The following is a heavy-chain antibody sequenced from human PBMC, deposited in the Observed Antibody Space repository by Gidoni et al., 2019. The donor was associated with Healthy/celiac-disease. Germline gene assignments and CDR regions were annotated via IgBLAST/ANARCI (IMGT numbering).Heavy chain of an antibody. J-gene: IGHJ4*01. Sequence: QVQLVQSGAEVKKPGASVKVSCTASGYTFTSYYMHWVRQAPGQGLAWMGIITPSGGSTNYAQKFQGRVTMTRDTSTSTVYMELSSLRSEDTAVYYCARAGSWLQFPDYWGQGTLVTVSS. CDR3: ARAGSWLQFPDY. CDR1: GYTFTSYY. CDR2: ITPSGGST. D-gene: IGHD5-12*01. V-gene: IGHV1-46*01.